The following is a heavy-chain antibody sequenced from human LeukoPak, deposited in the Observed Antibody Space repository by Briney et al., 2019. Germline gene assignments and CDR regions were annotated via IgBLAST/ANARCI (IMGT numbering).Heavy chain of an antibody. CDR3: ARSLGYSYASGGYYFDY. V-gene: IGHV4-4*07. CDR2: IYTSGST. Sequence: PSETLSLTCTVPGGSISSYYWSWIRQPDGKGLEWIGRIYTSGSTNYNPSLKSRVTMSVDTSKDQFSLKLSSVTAADTAVYYCARSLGYSYASGGYYFDYWGQGTLVTVSS. D-gene: IGHD5-18*01. CDR1: GGSISSYY. J-gene: IGHJ4*02.